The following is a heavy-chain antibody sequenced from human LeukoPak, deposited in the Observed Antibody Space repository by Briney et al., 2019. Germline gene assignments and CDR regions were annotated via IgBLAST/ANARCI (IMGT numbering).Heavy chain of an antibody. CDR2: ISSSGSPI. J-gene: IGHJ4*02. CDR1: GFTFSNYE. V-gene: IGHV3-48*03. D-gene: IGHD5-18*01. Sequence: GGSLRLSCAASGFTFSNYEMNWVRQAPGKGLEWVSYISSSGSPIFYAGSVKGRFTVSRDNAKNSLYLQMNSLRDEDTAVYYCAREDTAMAEYYFDYWGQGTLVTVSS. CDR3: AREDTAMAEYYFDY.